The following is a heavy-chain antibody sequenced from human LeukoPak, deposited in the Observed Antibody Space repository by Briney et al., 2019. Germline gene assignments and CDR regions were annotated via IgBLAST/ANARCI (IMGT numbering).Heavy chain of an antibody. CDR2: INPSGGST. CDR1: GYTFTSYY. CDR3: ARKVVRGVIHYFDY. D-gene: IGHD3-10*01. V-gene: IGHV1-46*01. Sequence: ASVKFSCMASGYTFTSYYMHWVRQAPGQWIERMGIINPSGGSTTYAQKFQGRVTITADESTSTAYMELSSLRSEDTAVYYCARKVVRGVIHYFDYWGQGTLVTVSS. J-gene: IGHJ4*02.